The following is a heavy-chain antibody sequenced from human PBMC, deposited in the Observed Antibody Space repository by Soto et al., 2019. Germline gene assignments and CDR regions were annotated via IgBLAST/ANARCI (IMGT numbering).Heavy chain of an antibody. J-gene: IGHJ4*02. CDR2: IYYRGNT. CDR3: ARVDSSGSYFDS. D-gene: IGHD3-22*01. V-gene: IGHV4-59*08. Sequence: PSETLSLTCTVSGGSIGTYYWSWIRQPPGKGLEWIGYIYYRGNTDYNPSLKSRVTISLDTPKNQFSLKLSSVTAADTAVYYCARVDSSGSYFDSWGQGTLDTVSS. CDR1: GGSIGTYY.